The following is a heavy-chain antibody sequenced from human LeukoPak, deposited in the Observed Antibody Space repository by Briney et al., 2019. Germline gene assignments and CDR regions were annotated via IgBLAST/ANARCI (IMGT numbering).Heavy chain of an antibody. CDR1: GFSFSTYS. CDR3: AIDSPETPAFDY. CDR2: IVSSSSNI. J-gene: IGHJ4*01. D-gene: IGHD4-23*01. V-gene: IGHV3-48*04. Sequence: PGGSLRLSCTASGFSFSTYSMNWVRQAPGKGLEWVSYIVSSSSNIYYADSVKGRFTISRDNAKNSLYLQMDSLRAEDTAVYYCAIDSPETPAFDYWGQGTLVTVSS.